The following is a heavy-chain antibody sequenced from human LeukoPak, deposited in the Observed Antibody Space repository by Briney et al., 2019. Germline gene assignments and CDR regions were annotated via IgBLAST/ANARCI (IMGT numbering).Heavy chain of an antibody. CDR1: GFTFTSSA. CDR2: IVVDSGNT. D-gene: IGHD3-22*01. J-gene: IGHJ4*02. Sequence: SVKVSCKASGFTFTSSAMQGVRQPRGQRLEWIGWIVVDSGNTNYAQKFQERVSIARDMSTSTAYMELSSLRSEDTAVYYCAANPYYYVSSGYLAYWGQGTLVTVSS. CDR3: AANPYYYVSSGYLAY. V-gene: IGHV1-58*02.